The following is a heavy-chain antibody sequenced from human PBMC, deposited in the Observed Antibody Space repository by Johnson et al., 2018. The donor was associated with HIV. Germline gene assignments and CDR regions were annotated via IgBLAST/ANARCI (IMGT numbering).Heavy chain of an antibody. CDR3: AKDKASATPYLSSGWYGGAFDI. Sequence: VQLVESGGGLVQPGGSLRLSCAASGFTFSSYAMSWVRQAPGKGLEWVSGISWNSGSIGYADSVKGRFTISRDNAKNSLYLQMNSLRAEDTALYYCAKDKASATPYLSSGWYGGAFDIWGQGTVVTVSS. J-gene: IGHJ3*02. D-gene: IGHD6-19*01. CDR2: ISWNSGSI. CDR1: GFTFSSYA. V-gene: IGHV3-9*01.